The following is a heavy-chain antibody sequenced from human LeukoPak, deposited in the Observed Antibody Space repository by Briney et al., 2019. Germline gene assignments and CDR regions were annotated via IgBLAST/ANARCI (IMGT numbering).Heavy chain of an antibody. CDR1: GFTFRNYW. Sequence: GGSLRLSCAGSGFTFRNYWMNWVRQAPGKGLEWVANIKEDGSEKYYVDSVKGRFTVSRDNAKNSLYLQINSLRADDTAVYYCARGGPTVGTDYWGQGTPVTVSS. CDR2: IKEDGSEK. D-gene: IGHD1-26*01. J-gene: IGHJ4*02. V-gene: IGHV3-7*01. CDR3: ARGGPTVGTDY.